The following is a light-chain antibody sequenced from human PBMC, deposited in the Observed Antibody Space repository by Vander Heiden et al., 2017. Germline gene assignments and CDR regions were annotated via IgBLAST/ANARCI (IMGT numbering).Light chain of an antibody. V-gene: IGKV4-1*01. CDR2: WAS. Sequence: DIAVVQSPDSLAVALGERATIHCKPSRSVFSSHDSKTFLSWYQQKPGQPPKLLIYWASSRESGVPDRFSGSGSETDFTLTISSLQAEDVAVYYCQQYYKSHITFGQGTRLEIK. CDR3: QQYYKSHIT. CDR1: RSVFSSHDSKTF. J-gene: IGKJ5*01.